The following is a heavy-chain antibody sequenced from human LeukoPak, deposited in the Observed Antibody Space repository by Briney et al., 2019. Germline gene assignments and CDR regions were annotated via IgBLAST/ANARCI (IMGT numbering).Heavy chain of an antibody. V-gene: IGHV1-2*02. Sequence: ASVKVSCKASGATFSSYAISWVRQAPGQGLEWMGWINPNSGGTNYAQKFQGRVTMTRDTSISTAYLELSRLRSDDAAVYYCARAEGTITMVRGVIKSGWFDPWGQGTLVTVSS. CDR2: INPNSGGT. D-gene: IGHD3-10*01. CDR3: ARAEGTITMVRGVIKSGWFDP. CDR1: GATFSSYA. J-gene: IGHJ5*02.